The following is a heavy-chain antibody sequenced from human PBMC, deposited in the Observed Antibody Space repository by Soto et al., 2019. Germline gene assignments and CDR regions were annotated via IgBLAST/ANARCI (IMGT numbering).Heavy chain of an antibody. J-gene: IGHJ4*01. Sequence: VQLVESGGGVVQPGMSLSLSCEASGFTFSNYGMHWVRQAPGKGLEWVALIWYDGSKDYYADSVKGRFTISRDNSKDTAYLQMNSLRVEDTAVYYCARIDVQCYDYWGHGTLVSVSS. CDR3: ARIDVQCYDY. CDR1: GFTFSNYG. CDR2: IWYDGSKD. V-gene: IGHV3-33*01. D-gene: IGHD2-15*01.